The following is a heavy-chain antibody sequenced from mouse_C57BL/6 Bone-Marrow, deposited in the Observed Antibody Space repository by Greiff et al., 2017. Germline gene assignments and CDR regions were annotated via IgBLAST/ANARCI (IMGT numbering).Heavy chain of an antibody. Sequence: VQLQQSGPELVKPGASVKIPCKASGYTFTDYNMDWVKQSHGKSLEWIGDINPNNGGTIYNQKFKGKATLTVDKSSSTAYMELRSLTSEDTAVYYCARIRFHPYWYFDVWGTGTTVTVSS. V-gene: IGHV1-18*01. CDR3: ARIRFHPYWYFDV. CDR2: INPNNGGT. J-gene: IGHJ1*03. CDR1: GYTFTDYN.